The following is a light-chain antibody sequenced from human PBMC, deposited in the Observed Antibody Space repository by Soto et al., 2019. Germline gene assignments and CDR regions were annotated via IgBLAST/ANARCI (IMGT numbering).Light chain of an antibody. V-gene: IGKV3-20*01. J-gene: IGKJ1*01. Sequence: EIVLTQSPGTLSLSPGERATLSCRASQRVSSSYLAWYQQKPGQAPRLLIYGASSRATGIPDRFSGSGSGTDFTLTISRLEPEEFAVYYCQQYGSSSWTFGQGTKVEIK. CDR3: QQYGSSSWT. CDR1: QRVSSSY. CDR2: GAS.